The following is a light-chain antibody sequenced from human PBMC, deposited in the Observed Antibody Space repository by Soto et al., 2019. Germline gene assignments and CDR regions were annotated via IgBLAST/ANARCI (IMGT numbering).Light chain of an antibody. CDR3: QQYGSSPRT. CDR2: GAS. Sequence: EIELTQSPGTLSLSPGERATLSCRASHIVSSSYLAWYQQQPGQAPRLLIYGASSRATGIPDRFSGTGSGTDFTLTISRLEPEDFAVYFCQQYGSSPRTFGQGTKVEIK. CDR1: HIVSSSY. J-gene: IGKJ1*01. V-gene: IGKV3-20*01.